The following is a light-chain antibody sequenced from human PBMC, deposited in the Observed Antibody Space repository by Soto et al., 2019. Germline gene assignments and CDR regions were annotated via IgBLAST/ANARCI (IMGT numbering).Light chain of an antibody. CDR3: QQYYSYPWT. Sequence: DIQMTQSPSALSASVGDRVTITCRASQSITNYLNWYQHKPGQAPNLLIYAASTLQAGVPSRFRGSGSGTDFTLTISCLQSEDFATYYCQQYYSYPWTFGQGTKVDI. CDR1: QSITNY. V-gene: IGKV1-39*01. J-gene: IGKJ1*01. CDR2: AAS.